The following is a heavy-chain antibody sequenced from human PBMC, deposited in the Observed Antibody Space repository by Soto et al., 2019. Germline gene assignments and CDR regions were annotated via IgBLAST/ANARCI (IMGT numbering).Heavy chain of an antibody. V-gene: IGHV4-39*01. CDR3: ARHLAVENDFWSGSLDY. Sequence: SETLSLTCTVSGGSISSSSYYWGWIRQPPGKGLEWIGSIYYSGSTYYNPSLKSRVTISVDTSKNQFSLKLSSVTAADTAVYYCARHLAVENDFWSGSLDYWGQGTLVTVSS. D-gene: IGHD3-3*01. J-gene: IGHJ4*02. CDR1: GGSISSSSYY. CDR2: IYYSGST.